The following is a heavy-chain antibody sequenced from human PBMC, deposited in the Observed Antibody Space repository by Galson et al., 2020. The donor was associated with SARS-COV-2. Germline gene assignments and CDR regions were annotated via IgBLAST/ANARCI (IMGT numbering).Heavy chain of an antibody. CDR2: ISSSSSYI. J-gene: IGHJ6*03. Sequence: NSGGSLRLSCAASGFTFSSYSMNWVRQAPGKGLEWVSSISSSSSYIYYADSVKGRFTISRDNAKNSLYLQMNSLRAEDTAVYYCARVPPGSGFSFVRTVSDYYYYYMDVWGKGTTVTVSS. CDR3: ARVPPGSGFSFVRTVSDYYYYYMDV. D-gene: IGHD3-10*01. CDR1: GFTFSSYS. V-gene: IGHV3-21*01.